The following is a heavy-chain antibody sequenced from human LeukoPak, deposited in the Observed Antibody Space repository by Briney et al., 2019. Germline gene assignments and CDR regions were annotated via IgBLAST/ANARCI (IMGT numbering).Heavy chain of an antibody. Sequence: ASVKVSCKVSGYTFTDYYMHWVQQAPGEGLEWMGLVDPEDGETIYAEKFQGRVTITADTSTDTAYMELSSLRSEDTAVYYCATGRFGGSKKYLLPLFDLWGRGTLVTVSS. V-gene: IGHV1-69-2*01. J-gene: IGHJ2*01. CDR3: ATGRFGGSKKYLLPLFDL. D-gene: IGHD2-2*01. CDR1: GYTFTDYY. CDR2: VDPEDGET.